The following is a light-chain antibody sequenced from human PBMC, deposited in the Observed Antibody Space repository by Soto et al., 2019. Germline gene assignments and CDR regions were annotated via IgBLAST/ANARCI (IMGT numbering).Light chain of an antibody. CDR2: GAS. Sequence: EIVLTQSPGTLSLSPGERATLSCRASQSASSSYIAWYQQKPGQAPRLLIYGASTRATGTPDRFSGSGSGTDFTLTISRLEPEDFAVYYCQQYASSPWTFGQGTKVDIK. CDR3: QQYASSPWT. CDR1: QSASSSY. V-gene: IGKV3-20*01. J-gene: IGKJ1*01.